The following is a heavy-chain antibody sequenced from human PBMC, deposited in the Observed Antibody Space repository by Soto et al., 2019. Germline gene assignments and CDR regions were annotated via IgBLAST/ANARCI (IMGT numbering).Heavy chain of an antibody. CDR2: INHSGST. CDR1: GGSFSGYY. D-gene: IGHD2-8*02. Sequence: QVQLQQWGAGLLKPSETLSLTCAVYGGSFSGYYWTWIRQPPGTGLEWIGEINHSGSTNYNPSLKXRDTISVDTSKNQFSLKLTSVAADTAVYYCARDKITGLFDYWGQGTLVTVSS. V-gene: IGHV4-34*01. J-gene: IGHJ4*02. CDR3: ARDKITGLFDY.